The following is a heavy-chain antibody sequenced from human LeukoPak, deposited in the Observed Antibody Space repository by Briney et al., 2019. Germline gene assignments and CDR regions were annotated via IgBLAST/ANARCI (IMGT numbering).Heavy chain of an antibody. CDR3: AKTYSRESGYDFFFHY. CDR2: ISYDGKNI. V-gene: IGHV3-33*06. D-gene: IGHD5-12*01. J-gene: IGHJ4*02. Sequence: GGSLRLSCAASGFSISNYGFHWVRQAPGKGLDWVSAISYDGKNIHYADSVKGRFTISRDNSRNTVYLQMNSLRVEDTAVYYCAKTYSRESGYDFFFHYWGQGTRVTVSS. CDR1: GFSISNYG.